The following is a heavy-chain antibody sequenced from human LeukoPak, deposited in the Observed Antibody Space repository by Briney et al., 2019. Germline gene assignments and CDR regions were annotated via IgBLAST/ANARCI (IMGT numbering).Heavy chain of an antibody. CDR2: FDPEDGET. Sequence: ASVKVSCKVSGYTLTELSMHWVRQAPGKGLEWMGGFDPEDGETIYAQKFQGRVTMTEDTSTDTAYMELSSLRSEDTAVYYCATDRWVVPAAAENYYYGMDVWGQGTTVTVSS. V-gene: IGHV1-24*01. J-gene: IGHJ6*02. D-gene: IGHD2-2*01. CDR3: ATDRWVVPAAAENYYYGMDV. CDR1: GYTLTELS.